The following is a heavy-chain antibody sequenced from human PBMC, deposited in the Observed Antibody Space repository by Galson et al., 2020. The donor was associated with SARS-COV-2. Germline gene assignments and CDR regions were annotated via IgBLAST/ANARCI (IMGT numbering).Heavy chain of an antibody. CDR1: GFTVRSNS. D-gene: IGHD4-17*01. V-gene: IGHV3-53*01. CDR2: IYSGGST. CDR3: ARDYGGWD. Sequence: GGSLRLSCAASGFTVRSNSMSWGRQAPGKGLEWVSVIYSGGSTYYADSVKGRFTISRDNSKNTLYLQMNSLRAEDTAVYYCARDYGGWDWGQGTLVTVSS. J-gene: IGHJ4*02.